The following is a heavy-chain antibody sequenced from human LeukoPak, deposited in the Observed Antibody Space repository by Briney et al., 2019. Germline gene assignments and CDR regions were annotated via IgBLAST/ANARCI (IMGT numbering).Heavy chain of an antibody. Sequence: GGSLRLSCAASGFTFSSHWMHWVRQVPGKGLVWVSRINSDGISSNYAGAVKGRFTISRDNAKNTLYLQMNSLRVEDTALYYCARGKYLHYRYFDLWGRGTLVTVSS. CDR2: INSDGISS. CDR3: ARGKYLHYRYFDL. D-gene: IGHD2-2*02. CDR1: GFTFSSHW. V-gene: IGHV3-74*01. J-gene: IGHJ2*01.